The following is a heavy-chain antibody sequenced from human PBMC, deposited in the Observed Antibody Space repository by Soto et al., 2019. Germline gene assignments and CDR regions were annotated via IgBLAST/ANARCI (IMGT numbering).Heavy chain of an antibody. J-gene: IGHJ6*02. Sequence: QVQLEKSGPEVRKPGASVRVSCKASGYTFTTYGFSWVRQAPGQGLEWLGWVSAYNGATQIEEKFEGRVTMTTDTATATGYLETRSLRTDDTAVYYCARTCHLVACYKHDLYRYGLDVWGQGTTIIVSS. CDR3: ARTCHLVACYKHDLYRYGLDV. D-gene: IGHD3-10*01. CDR2: VSAYNGAT. CDR1: GYTFTTYG. V-gene: IGHV1-18*04.